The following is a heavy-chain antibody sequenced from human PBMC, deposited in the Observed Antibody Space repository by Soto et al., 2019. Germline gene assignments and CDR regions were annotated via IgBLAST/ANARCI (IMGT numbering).Heavy chain of an antibody. CDR1: GFTFDDYA. Sequence: EVQLVESGGGLVQPGRSLRLSCAVSGFTFDDYAMHWVRQAPGKGLEWVSGISWNSGNIGYADSVKGRFTISRDNAKNSLYLQMNGLRTEDTAFYYCAKDIGPSSGYSSGWYNWFDPWGQGTLVTVSS. J-gene: IGHJ5*02. CDR3: AKDIGPSSGYSSGWYNWFDP. CDR2: ISWNSGNI. V-gene: IGHV3-9*01. D-gene: IGHD6-19*01.